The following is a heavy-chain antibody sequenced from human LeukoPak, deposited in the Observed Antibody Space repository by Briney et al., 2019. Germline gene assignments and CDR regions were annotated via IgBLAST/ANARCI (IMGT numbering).Heavy chain of an antibody. V-gene: IGHV4-59*01. Sequence: SETLSLTCTVSGGSISSYYWSWIRQPLGKGLEWIGYIYYSGSTNYNPSLKSRVTISVDTSKNQFSLKLSSVTAADTAVYYCARLTYYDFWSGPRAPYYYYYYMDVWGKGTTVTVSS. CDR3: ARLTYYDFWSGPRAPYYYYYYMDV. CDR2: IYYSGST. D-gene: IGHD3-3*01. CDR1: GGSISSYY. J-gene: IGHJ6*03.